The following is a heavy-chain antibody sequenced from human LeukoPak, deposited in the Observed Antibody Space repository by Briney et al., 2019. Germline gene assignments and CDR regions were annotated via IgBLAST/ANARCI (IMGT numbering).Heavy chain of an antibody. CDR2: INPNSGGT. Sequence: ASVKVSCKASGYTFTGCYMHWVRQAPGQGLEWMGWINPNSGGTNYAQKFQGRVTMTRDTSISTAYMELSRLRSDDTAVYYCARDQSIAAAGTGYWGQGTLVTVSS. V-gene: IGHV1-2*02. CDR1: GYTFTGCY. D-gene: IGHD6-13*01. CDR3: ARDQSIAAAGTGY. J-gene: IGHJ4*02.